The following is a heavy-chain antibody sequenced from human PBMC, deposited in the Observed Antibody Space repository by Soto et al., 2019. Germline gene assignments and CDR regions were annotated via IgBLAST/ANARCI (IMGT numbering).Heavy chain of an antibody. D-gene: IGHD3-3*01. J-gene: IGHJ6*02. CDR2: IGGSGGST. CDR1: GFTFSNHA. V-gene: IGHV3-23*01. CDR3: AKGHDFSSGYSYYYGMYV. Sequence: GGSLRLSCAVSGFTFSNHAMNWVRQATGKGLEWVSGIGGSGGSTSYGASVKGRFTISRDNSENTLYLQMDSQRADDTAVYFCAKGHDFSSGYSYYYGMYVWGQGTRVTVSS.